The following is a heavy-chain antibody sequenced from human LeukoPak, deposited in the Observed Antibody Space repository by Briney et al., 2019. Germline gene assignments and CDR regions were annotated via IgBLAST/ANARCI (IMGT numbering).Heavy chain of an antibody. CDR3: ATRPPCSNGICYGLDP. CDR2: ISPDGDNQ. CDR1: ELTFNKFA. Sequence: PGGSLRLSCVASELTFNKFAMHWLRQAPGKGLEWVAVISPDGDNQKYVDAVKGRFTVSRDNSKTTMYLQMNSLRDEDTAVYFCATRPPCSNGICYGLDPWGQGTLVTVSS. D-gene: IGHD2-8*01. V-gene: IGHV3-30*04. J-gene: IGHJ5*02.